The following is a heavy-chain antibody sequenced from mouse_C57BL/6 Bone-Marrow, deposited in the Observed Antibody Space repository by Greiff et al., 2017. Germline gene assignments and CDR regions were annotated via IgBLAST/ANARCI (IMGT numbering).Heavy chain of an antibody. D-gene: IGHD2-1*01. CDR3: TAVYYGNPWYFDV. CDR2: ISSGGDYI. J-gene: IGHJ1*03. V-gene: IGHV5-9-1*02. Sequence: EVQLVESGEGLVKPGGSLKLSCAASGFTFSSYAMSWVRQTPEKRLEWVAYISSGGDYIYYADTVKGRFTISRDNARNNLYLQMSSLKSEDTAMYYSTAVYYGNPWYFDVWGTGTTVTVSS. CDR1: GFTFSSYA.